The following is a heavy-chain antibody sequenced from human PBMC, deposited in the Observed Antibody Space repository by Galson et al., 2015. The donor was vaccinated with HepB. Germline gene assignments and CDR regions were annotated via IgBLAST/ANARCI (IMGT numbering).Heavy chain of an antibody. CDR2: ISSSGSTI. J-gene: IGHJ4*02. Sequence: LRLSCAVSGFTFSSFGMHWIRQAPGKGLEWVSYISSSGSTIYYADSVKGRFTISRDNAKNSLYLQMNSLRAEDTAVYYCARVSTYYDFWSGYYSRFYFDYWGQGTLVTVSS. V-gene: IGHV3-48*03. D-gene: IGHD3-3*01. CDR3: ARVSTYYDFWSGYYSRFYFDY. CDR1: GFTFSSFG.